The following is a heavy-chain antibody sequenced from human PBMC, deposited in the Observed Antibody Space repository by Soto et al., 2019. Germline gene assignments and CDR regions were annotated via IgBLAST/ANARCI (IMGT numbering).Heavy chain of an antibody. J-gene: IGHJ3*02. Sequence: QGTLKESGPTLVKPTQTLTLTCSFSGFSLSTSGVGVGWIRQTPGKALEWLAHIYWSGDEHYWPSLKSRLSITKDTSKNHVVLIMTNMDPVDTATYYCARGLAVRPVFAFDIWGQGTMVTVSS. D-gene: IGHD6-6*01. CDR1: GFSLSTSGVG. V-gene: IGHV2-5*01. CDR2: IYWSGDE. CDR3: ARGLAVRPVFAFDI.